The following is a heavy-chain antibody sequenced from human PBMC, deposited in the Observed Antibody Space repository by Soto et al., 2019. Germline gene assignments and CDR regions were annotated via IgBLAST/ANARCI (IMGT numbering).Heavy chain of an antibody. Sequence: QVQLVESGGGVVQPGRSLRLSCAASGFTFSSYAMHWVRQAPGKGLEWVAVISYDGSNKYYADSVKGRFTISRDNSKNTLYLQMNSLRAEDTAVYYRARDRAAAGHALAPWGQGTLVTVSS. V-gene: IGHV3-30-3*01. CDR1: GFTFSSYA. D-gene: IGHD6-13*01. CDR3: ARDRAAAGHALAP. CDR2: ISYDGSNK. J-gene: IGHJ5*02.